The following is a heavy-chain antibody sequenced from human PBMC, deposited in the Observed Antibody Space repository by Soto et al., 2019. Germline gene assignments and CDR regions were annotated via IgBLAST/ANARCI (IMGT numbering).Heavy chain of an antibody. CDR1: GFTFSNYG. CDR3: ARDRYYDSSGSQPAY. D-gene: IGHD3-22*01. Sequence: QVQLVESGGGVVQPGRSLRLSCAGSGFTFSNYGMHWVRQAPDKGLEWVAVIWPDGSSKYYADSVKGRFTISRDNHKNAMYVQMNSLRAEDTAVYFCARDRYYDSSGSQPAYWGQGTLVTVSS. V-gene: IGHV3-33*01. J-gene: IGHJ4*02. CDR2: IWPDGSSK.